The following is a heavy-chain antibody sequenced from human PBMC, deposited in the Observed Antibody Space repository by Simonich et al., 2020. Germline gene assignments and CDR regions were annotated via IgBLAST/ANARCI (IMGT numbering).Heavy chain of an antibody. Sequence: EVQLVESGGGLVQPGGSLRRSCAAYGLTFSSYWMHWVRQATGKCLGLVQQINSEEHSTSYADSGKGRFTISRDNAKNTLYLQMNSLRAEDTAVYYCARGGWSSSWYYWGQGTLVTVSS. D-gene: IGHD6-13*01. V-gene: IGHV3-74*01. J-gene: IGHJ4*02. CDR2: INSEEHST. CDR1: GLTFSSYW. CDR3: ARGGWSSSWYY.